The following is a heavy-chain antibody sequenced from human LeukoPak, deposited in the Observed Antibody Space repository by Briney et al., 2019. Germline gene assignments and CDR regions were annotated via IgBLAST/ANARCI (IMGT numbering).Heavy chain of an antibody. Sequence: PSETLSLTCAVYGGSFSGYYWSWIRQPPGKGLEWIGEINHSGSTDYNPSLKSRVTISVDTSKNQFSLKLSSVTAADTAVYYCARATPYCSGGSCYRYYYYYMDVWGKGTTVTVSS. CDR3: ARATPYCSGGSCYRYYYYYMDV. D-gene: IGHD2-15*01. J-gene: IGHJ6*03. CDR2: INHSGST. CDR1: GGSFSGYY. V-gene: IGHV4-34*01.